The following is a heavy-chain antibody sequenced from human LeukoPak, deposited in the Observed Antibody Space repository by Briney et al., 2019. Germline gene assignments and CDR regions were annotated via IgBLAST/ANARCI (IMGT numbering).Heavy chain of an antibody. V-gene: IGHV1-8*01. Sequence: ASVKVSCKASGYTFTSYDINWVRQATGQGLEWMGWMNPNSGNTGYAQKFQGRVTMTRNTSISTAYMELSSLRSEDTAVYYCARLGHLFSGSYYLEIQDWGQGTLVTVSS. CDR3: ARLGHLFSGSYYLEIQD. J-gene: IGHJ4*02. CDR1: GYTFTSYD. D-gene: IGHD3-10*01. CDR2: MNPNSGNT.